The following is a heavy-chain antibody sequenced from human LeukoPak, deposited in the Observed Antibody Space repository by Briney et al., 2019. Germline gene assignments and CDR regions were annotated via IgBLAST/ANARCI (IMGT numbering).Heavy chain of an antibody. D-gene: IGHD3-22*01. Sequence: RGSLRLSCAASGFTFSSSGMHWVRPPPGKGLEWVGFVSYDGSKKFYADFVKGRFSISRDNSKNTLYVQMNSLGAEDTALYYCAKLGFDSSGSHSLVDYWGQGTPVTVSS. J-gene: IGHJ4*02. V-gene: IGHV3-30*18. CDR2: VSYDGSKK. CDR3: AKLGFDSSGSHSLVDY. CDR1: GFTFSSSG.